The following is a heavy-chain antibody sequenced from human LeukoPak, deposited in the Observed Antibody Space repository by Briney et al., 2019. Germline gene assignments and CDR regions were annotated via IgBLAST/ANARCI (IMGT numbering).Heavy chain of an antibody. CDR2: ISSSSTYI. D-gene: IGHD6-13*01. CDR3: ARDRFGGSSSLIDY. J-gene: IGHJ4*02. CDR1: GFTFSSYS. Sequence: PGGSLRLSCAPSGFTFSSYSMNWVRQAPGKGLEWVSSISSSSTYIYYADSVKGRFTISRDNAKNSLFLQMNSLRAEDTAVYYCARDRFGGSSSLIDYWGQGTLATVSS. V-gene: IGHV3-21*01.